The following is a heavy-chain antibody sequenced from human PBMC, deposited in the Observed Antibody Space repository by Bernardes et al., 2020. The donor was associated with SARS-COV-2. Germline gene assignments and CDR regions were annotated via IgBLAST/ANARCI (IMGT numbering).Heavy chain of an antibody. Sequence: GSLRLSCAASGFTFSDYWMAWVRQAPGKGLQWLAHIKEDGSDKYYVDSVKGRFTISRDNAWNSLYLQMNSLRVEDTAVYFCARSLYRGYCTSAACAPNWFDPWGQGVLVTVSS. J-gene: IGHJ5*02. D-gene: IGHD2-8*01. CDR1: GFTFSDYW. CDR3: ARSLYRGYCTSAACAPNWFDP. V-gene: IGHV3-7*04. CDR2: IKEDGSDK.